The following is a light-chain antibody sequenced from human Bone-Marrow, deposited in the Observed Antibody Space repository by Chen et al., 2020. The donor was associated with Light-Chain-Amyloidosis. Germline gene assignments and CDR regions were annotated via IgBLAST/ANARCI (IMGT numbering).Light chain of an antibody. V-gene: IGLV2-14*01. J-gene: IGLJ1*01. CDR2: EVE. CDR3: SSYTSDNTFV. Sequence: QSALTQPASVSGSPGQPIIISCTGTSSDVGGHKSVSWYQHHPDRVPKLIIYEVENRPSGISDRFSASKSGNTASLSISGLQEDDEAEYYCSSYTSDNTFVFGSGTKVTV. CDR1: SSDVGGHKS.